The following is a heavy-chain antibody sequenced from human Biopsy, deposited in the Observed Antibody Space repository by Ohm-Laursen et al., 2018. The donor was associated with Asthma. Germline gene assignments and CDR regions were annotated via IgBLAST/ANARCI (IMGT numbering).Heavy chain of an antibody. D-gene: IGHD1-14*01. CDR1: GFSLSSSGAN. Sequence: PTQTLTLTISFSGFSLSSSGANVNWIRQPPGKALEWLARIDWEEDKFYSTSLRTRLTISKGSSEDQVVLTMTNMGPVDTATYYCTRHNGYWGPGILVTVSS. V-gene: IGHV2-70*04. CDR3: TRHNGY. CDR2: IDWEEDK. J-gene: IGHJ4*02.